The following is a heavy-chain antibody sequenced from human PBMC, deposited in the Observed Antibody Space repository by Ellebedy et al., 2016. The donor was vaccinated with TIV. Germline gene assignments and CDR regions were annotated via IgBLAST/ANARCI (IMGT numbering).Heavy chain of an antibody. V-gene: IGHV3-48*02. Sequence: GGSLRLSXAASGFTFSSYSMNWVRQAPGKGLEWVSYISSSSSTIYYADSVKGRSTISRDNAKNSLYLQMNSLRDEDTAVYYCARVPGSFSLNWFDPWGQGILVTVSS. CDR2: ISSSSSTI. J-gene: IGHJ5*02. CDR3: ARVPGSFSLNWFDP. CDR1: GFTFSSYS. D-gene: IGHD3-10*01.